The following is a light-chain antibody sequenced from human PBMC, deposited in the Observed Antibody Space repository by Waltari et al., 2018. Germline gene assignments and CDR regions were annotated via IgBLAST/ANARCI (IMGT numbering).Light chain of an antibody. CDR3: SSYTSISTWV. CDR2: DVS. Sequence: QSALTQPASVSESPGQAITIACTGTSSDVVGYNNVSWYQHHPGKAPKLMIYDVSHRPSGVSDRFSGSKSGNTASLNISGLQAEDEADYFCSSYTSISTWVFGGGTKLTVL. V-gene: IGLV2-14*03. CDR1: SSDVVGYNN. J-gene: IGLJ3*02.